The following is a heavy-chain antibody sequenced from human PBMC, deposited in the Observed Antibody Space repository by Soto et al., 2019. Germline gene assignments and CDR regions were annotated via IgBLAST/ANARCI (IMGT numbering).Heavy chain of an antibody. D-gene: IGHD3-3*01. Sequence: ASVKVSCKASGYTFTSYGISWVRQAPGQGLEWMGWISAYNGNTNYAQKLQGRVTMTTDTSTSTAYMELRSLRSDDTAVYYCARETDYDFWSGYPDYWGQGTLVTVSS. J-gene: IGHJ4*02. V-gene: IGHV1-18*01. CDR2: ISAYNGNT. CDR1: GYTFTSYG. CDR3: ARETDYDFWSGYPDY.